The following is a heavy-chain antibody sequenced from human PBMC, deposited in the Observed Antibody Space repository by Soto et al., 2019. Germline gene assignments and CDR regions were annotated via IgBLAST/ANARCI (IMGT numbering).Heavy chain of an antibody. V-gene: IGHV3-30-3*01. CDR3: AREVPPSQYGSGSLDY. D-gene: IGHD3-10*01. Sequence: GGSLRLSCAASGFTFSSYAMHWVRQAPGKGLEWVAVISYDGSNKYYADSVKGRFTISRDNSKNTLYLQMNSLRAEDTAVYYCAREVPPSQYGSGSLDYWGQGTLVTVSS. CDR1: GFTFSSYA. CDR2: ISYDGSNK. J-gene: IGHJ4*02.